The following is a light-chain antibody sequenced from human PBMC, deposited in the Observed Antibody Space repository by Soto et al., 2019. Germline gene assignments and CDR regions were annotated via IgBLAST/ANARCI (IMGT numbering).Light chain of an antibody. CDR2: TDN. J-gene: IGLJ1*01. CDR3: SSYGGDTTYV. V-gene: IGLV2-23*01. CDR1: SSDVGSYKL. Sequence: QSALAQPASVSGSPGQSITISCTVSSSDVGSYKLVSWYQQYPGKAPKLIIYTDNKRPPGVSNRFSGSRSSNTASLTISGLQPEDEADYYCSSYGGDTTYVFGTGTKVTVL.